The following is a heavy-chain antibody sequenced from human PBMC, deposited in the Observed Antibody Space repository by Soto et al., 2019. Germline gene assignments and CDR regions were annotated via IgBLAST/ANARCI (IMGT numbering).Heavy chain of an antibody. D-gene: IGHD4-17*01. CDR1: GGTFSSYA. J-gene: IGHJ4*02. V-gene: IGHV1-69*12. Sequence: QVQLVQSGAEVKKPGSSVKVSCKASGGTFSSYAISWVRQSPGQGLEWMGGIIPIFGTANYAQKFQGRVTITADESTSTAYMELSSLRSADTAVYYCARVVLTTVTQPLFAYWGQGTLVTVSS. CDR2: IIPIFGTA. CDR3: ARVVLTTVTQPLFAY.